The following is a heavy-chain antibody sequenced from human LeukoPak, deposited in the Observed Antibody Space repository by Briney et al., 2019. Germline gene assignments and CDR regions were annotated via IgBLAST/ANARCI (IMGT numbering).Heavy chain of an antibody. CDR1: GFTFSNYA. CDR2: ISGSAGST. J-gene: IGHJ5*02. D-gene: IGHD3-10*01. V-gene: IGHV3-23*01. CDR3: TKDDRPGYYGLFDP. Sequence: GGSLRLSCAVSGFTFSNYAMSWVRQAPGKGLEWVSAISGSAGSTYYADSVKGRFTISRDNSKNTLYLQMNSLRDDDTAVYYCTKDDRPGYYGLFDPWGQGTLVTASS.